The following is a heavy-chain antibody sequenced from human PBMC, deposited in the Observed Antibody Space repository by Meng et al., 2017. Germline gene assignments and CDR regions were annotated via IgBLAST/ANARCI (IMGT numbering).Heavy chain of an antibody. CDR1: GFTFSSYA. J-gene: IGHJ6*02. CDR2: IWYDGSNK. CDR3: ARTRWDYYDSSGYYQDYYGMDV. D-gene: IGHD3-22*01. Sequence: GESLKISCAASGFTFSSYAMHWVRQAPGKGLEWVAVIWYDGSNKYYADSVKGRFTISRDNSKNTLYLQMNSLRAEDTAVYYCARTRWDYYDSSGYYQDYYGMDVWGQGTTVTVSS. V-gene: IGHV3-33*08.